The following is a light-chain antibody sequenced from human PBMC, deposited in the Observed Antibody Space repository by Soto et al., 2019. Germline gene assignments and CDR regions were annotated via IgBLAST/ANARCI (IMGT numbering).Light chain of an antibody. CDR3: QAWDSSTEV. Sequence: SSELTQPPSVSVSPGQTASITCSGDKLGDKYACWYQQKPGQSPVLVIYQDSKRSSGIPERFSGSNSGNTATLTISGTQAMDEADYYCQAWDSSTEVFGTGTKLTVL. CDR2: QDS. J-gene: IGLJ1*01. CDR1: KLGDKY. V-gene: IGLV3-1*01.